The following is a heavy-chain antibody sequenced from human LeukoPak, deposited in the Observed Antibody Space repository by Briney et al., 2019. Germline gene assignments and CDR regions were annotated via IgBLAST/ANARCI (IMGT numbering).Heavy chain of an antibody. V-gene: IGHV1-46*01. CDR2: INPSGGST. D-gene: IGHD3-10*01. CDR1: GYTFTSYY. J-gene: IGHJ4*02. Sequence: GASVKVSCKASGYTFTSYYMHWVRRAPGQGLEWMGIINPSGGSTSYAQKFQGRVTMTRDTSTSTVYMEVSSLRSEDTAVYYCARVGNSGSPFDYWGQGTLVTVSS. CDR3: ARVGNSGSPFDY.